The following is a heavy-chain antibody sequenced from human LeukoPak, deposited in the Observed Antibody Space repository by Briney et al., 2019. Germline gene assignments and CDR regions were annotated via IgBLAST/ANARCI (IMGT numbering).Heavy chain of an antibody. D-gene: IGHD3-3*01. CDR1: GESFSGYY. J-gene: IGHJ5*02. Sequence: SETLSLTCAVYGESFSGYYWSWVRQPPGQGLEWIGEINHSGSTTNNPTLKSRVSISVDTSKNQFSLKLSSLSAADTAVYYCARRSDYGVWTGYSNSRFDPWGQGTLVTVSS. CDR2: INHSGST. CDR3: ARRSDYGVWTGYSNSRFDP. V-gene: IGHV4-34*01.